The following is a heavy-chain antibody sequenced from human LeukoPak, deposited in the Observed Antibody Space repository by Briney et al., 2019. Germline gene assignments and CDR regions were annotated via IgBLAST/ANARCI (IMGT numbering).Heavy chain of an antibody. CDR3: ARTASEYYDILTGYKGGTYYFDY. CDR1: EYSFTTYW. CDR2: IYPGDSDT. D-gene: IGHD3-9*01. Sequence: GESLKISCKGSEYSFTTYWIGWVRQMPGKGLEWMGFIYPGDSDTRYSPSFQGQVTISADKSISTAYLQWSSLKASDTAMYYCARTASEYYDILTGYKGGTYYFDYWGQGTLVTVSS. V-gene: IGHV5-51*01. J-gene: IGHJ4*02.